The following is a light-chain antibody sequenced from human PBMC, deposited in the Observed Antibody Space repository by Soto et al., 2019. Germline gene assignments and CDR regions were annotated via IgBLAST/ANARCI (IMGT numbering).Light chain of an antibody. Sequence: EIVLTQSPGTLSLSPGERATLSCSASQSVSSSYLAWHQQKPGQAPRLLIYGASNRATGIPDRFSGSGSGTDFTLSITRLEPEDFAVYYCQQYGSSSWTFGQGTKVDIK. CDR3: QQYGSSSWT. CDR2: GAS. CDR1: QSVSSSY. V-gene: IGKV3-20*01. J-gene: IGKJ1*01.